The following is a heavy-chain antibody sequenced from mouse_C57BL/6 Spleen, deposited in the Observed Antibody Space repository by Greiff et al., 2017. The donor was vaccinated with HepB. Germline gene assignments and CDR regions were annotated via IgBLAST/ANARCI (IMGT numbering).Heavy chain of an antibody. V-gene: IGHV1-19*01. CDR1: GYTFTDYY. J-gene: IGHJ2*01. CDR2: INPYNGGT. D-gene: IGHD1-1*01. Sequence: EVQLQQSGPVLVKPGASVKMSCKASGYTFTDYYMNWVKQSHGKSLEWIGVINPYNGGTSYNQKFKGKATLTVDKSSSTAYMELNSLTSEDSAVYYCARMGPITTVVGDYWGQGTTLTVSS. CDR3: ARMGPITTVVGDY.